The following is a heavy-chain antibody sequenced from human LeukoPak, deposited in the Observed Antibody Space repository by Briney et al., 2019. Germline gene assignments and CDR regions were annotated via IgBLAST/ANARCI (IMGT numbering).Heavy chain of an antibody. CDR2: IIPIFGTA. V-gene: IGHV1-69*05. Sequence: GASVKVSCKASGGTFSSYAISWVRQAPGQGLEWMGGIIPIFGTANYAQKFQGRVTITTDESTSTAYMELSSLRSEDMAVYYCATDPYYYDSSGYYPGGYWGQGTLVTVSS. J-gene: IGHJ4*02. CDR1: GGTFSSYA. CDR3: ATDPYYYDSSGYYPGGY. D-gene: IGHD3-22*01.